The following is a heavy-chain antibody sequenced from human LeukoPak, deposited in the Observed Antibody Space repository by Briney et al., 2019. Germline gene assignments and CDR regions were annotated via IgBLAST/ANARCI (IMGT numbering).Heavy chain of an antibody. CDR3: ARDLRPHPKFDY. Sequence: SETLSLLCTVSGGSINSGGYYWTWIRQHPGKGVEWIGYIYYSGNTYYSPSLRSRVTIAIDTSENQFSLRLNSVTAADTAVYYCARDLRPHPKFDYWGRGHLVTVSS. CDR1: GGSINSGGYY. V-gene: IGHV4-31*03. J-gene: IGHJ4*02. CDR2: IYYSGNT.